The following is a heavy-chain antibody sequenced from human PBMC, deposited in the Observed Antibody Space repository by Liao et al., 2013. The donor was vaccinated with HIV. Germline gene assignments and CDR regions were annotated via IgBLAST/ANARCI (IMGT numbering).Heavy chain of an antibody. V-gene: IGHV4-59*11. D-gene: IGHD3-3*01. CDR1: GGSMSSHY. J-gene: IGHJ4*02. Sequence: QVHLQESGPGLVKSSETLSLTCTVSGGSMSSHYWTWIRQPPGKGLEWIGNIYYGGTTSYNASLKSRVTISIDTSKTQFSLTLMSVTGADTAVYYCARDTNFWSGSGGIDIWGQGNLVTVSP. CDR3: ARDTNFWSGSGGIDI. CDR2: IYYGGTT.